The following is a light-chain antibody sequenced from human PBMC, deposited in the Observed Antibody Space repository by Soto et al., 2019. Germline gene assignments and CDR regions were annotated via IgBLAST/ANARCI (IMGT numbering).Light chain of an antibody. CDR1: QSVSSN. CDR3: QQYNNWPWT. CDR2: AAS. Sequence: IVMTQSPATLSVSPGERATLSCRASQSVSSNLAWYQQKPGQAPRLLIYAASTRATGIPARFSGSGSGTEFTLTISSLQSEDFAVYYCQQYNNWPWTFDQGTKVEIK. J-gene: IGKJ1*01. V-gene: IGKV3-15*01.